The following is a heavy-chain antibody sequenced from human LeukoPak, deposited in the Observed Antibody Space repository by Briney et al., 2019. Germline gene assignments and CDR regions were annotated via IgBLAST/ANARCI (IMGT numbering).Heavy chain of an antibody. J-gene: IGHJ6*03. CDR3: ARDECSGGSCYTGDYYYYMDV. CDR1: GGTFSSYA. Sequence: APVKVSCKASGGTFSSYAISWVRQAPGQGLEWMGRIIPIFGTANYAQKFQGRVTITTDESTSTAYMELSSLRSEDTAVYYCARDECSGGSCYTGDYYYYMDVWGKGTTVTVSS. CDR2: IIPIFGTA. D-gene: IGHD2-15*01. V-gene: IGHV1-69*05.